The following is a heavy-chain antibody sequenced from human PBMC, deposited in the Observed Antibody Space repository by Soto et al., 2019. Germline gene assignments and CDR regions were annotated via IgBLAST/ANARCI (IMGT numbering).Heavy chain of an antibody. CDR3: ARSRGGYSGYDDY. D-gene: IGHD5-12*01. CDR2: SRNKANSYIK. V-gene: IGHV3-72*01. J-gene: IGHJ4*02. CDR1: GFTFSDHY. Sequence: EVQLVESGGGLVQPGGSLRLSCAASGFTFSDHYMDWVRQAPGKGLEWVGRSRNKANSYIKEYAASVKGRFTISRDDSENSLYLQMSSLKTEDTAVYYCARSRGGYSGYDDYWGQGTLVTVSS.